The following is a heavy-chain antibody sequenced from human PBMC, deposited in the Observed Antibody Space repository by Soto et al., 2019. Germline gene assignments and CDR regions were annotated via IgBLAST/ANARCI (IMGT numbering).Heavy chain of an antibody. CDR3: ARTPETRDWLDP. CDR1: GASVSSYY. V-gene: IGHV4-59*02. D-gene: IGHD1-7*01. Sequence: QVQLQQSGPGLARPSETLSLSCSVSGASVSSYYWSWVRQPPGKGLEWIGYIYYIGAYNYNPSLKSRVTISVDTSKNQFSLKLTSVTAADTAVYYCARTPETRDWLDPWGQGTLVTVSS. CDR2: IYYIGAY. J-gene: IGHJ5*02.